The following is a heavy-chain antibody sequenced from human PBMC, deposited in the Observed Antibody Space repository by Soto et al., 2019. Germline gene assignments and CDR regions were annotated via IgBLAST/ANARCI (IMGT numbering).Heavy chain of an antibody. D-gene: IGHD1-26*01. CDR1: GFTFSSYW. CDR2: IKSDGSST. V-gene: IGHV3-74*01. J-gene: IGHJ4*02. CDR3: ARDGSGSTGYYYLDY. Sequence: GGSLRLSCAASGFTFSSYWMHWVRQAPGKGLVWVSRIKSDGSSTSYADSVKGRFTISRDNAKNTLDLQMNSLRVEDTAAYYCARDGSGSTGYYYLDYWGQGTLVTVSS.